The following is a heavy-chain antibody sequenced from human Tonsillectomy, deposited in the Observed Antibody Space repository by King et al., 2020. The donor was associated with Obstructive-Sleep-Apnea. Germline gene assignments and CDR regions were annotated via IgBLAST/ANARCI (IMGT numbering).Heavy chain of an antibody. D-gene: IGHD6-19*01. V-gene: IGHV3-21*01. J-gene: IGHJ4*02. Sequence: VQLVESGGGLVKPGGSLRLSCAASGFTFSSYSMNWVRQAPGKGLEWVSSISSSSSYIYYADSVKGRFTISRDNAKNSLYLQMNSLRAEDTAVYYCARDWDSSGXWDYFDYWGQGTPVTVSS. CDR2: ISSSSSYI. CDR3: ARDWDSSGXWDYFDY. CDR1: GFTFSSYS.